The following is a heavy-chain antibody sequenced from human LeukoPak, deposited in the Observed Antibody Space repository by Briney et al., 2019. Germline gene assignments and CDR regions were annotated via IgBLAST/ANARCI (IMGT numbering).Heavy chain of an antibody. CDR1: GGSFSGYY. CDR3: ARGPTVAPAAHYGVDV. D-gene: IGHD2-2*01. Sequence: SETLSLTCAVYGGSFSGYYWSWIRQPPGKGLEWIGEINHSGSTNYNPSLKSRVTISVDTSKNQFSLKLSSVTAADTAVYYCARGPTVAPAAHYGVDVWGQGTTVTVSS. CDR2: INHSGST. J-gene: IGHJ6*02. V-gene: IGHV4-34*01.